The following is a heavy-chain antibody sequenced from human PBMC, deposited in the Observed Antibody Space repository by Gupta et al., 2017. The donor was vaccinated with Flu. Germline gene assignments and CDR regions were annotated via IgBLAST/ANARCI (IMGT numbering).Heavy chain of an antibody. CDR3: ARGRGVITVTYFDY. Sequence: QVQLGQSGAEVKMPAASVMVSCQASGYTLTGYRLLWLRRAPGQGLEWMGWSSPNNGDTKVAQEFQGRVTMTKDTSISTAYIELSSLGSDATAVYCWARGRGVITVTYFDYWGQGTLVTVSS. CDR1: GYTLTGYR. J-gene: IGHJ4*02. CDR2: SSPNNGDT. D-gene: IGHD4-17*01. V-gene: IGHV1-2*02.